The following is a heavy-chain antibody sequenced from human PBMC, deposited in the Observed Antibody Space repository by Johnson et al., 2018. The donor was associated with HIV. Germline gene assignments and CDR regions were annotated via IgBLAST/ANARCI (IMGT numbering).Heavy chain of an antibody. Sequence: MLLVESGGGLVQPGGSLRLSCVGSGFTFSTNWMHWVRQAPGKGLVWVSRINSDGSSTYYADSVKGRFTISRDNSKNTLYLQMNSLRAEDTALYYCAKGVGATTNDAFDIWGQGTMVTVSS. CDR3: AKGVGATTNDAFDI. CDR1: GFTFSTNW. D-gene: IGHD1-26*01. J-gene: IGHJ3*02. CDR2: INSDGSST. V-gene: IGHV3-74*02.